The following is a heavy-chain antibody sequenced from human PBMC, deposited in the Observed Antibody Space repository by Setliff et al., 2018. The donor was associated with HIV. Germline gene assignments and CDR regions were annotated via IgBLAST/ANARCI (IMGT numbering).Heavy chain of an antibody. D-gene: IGHD2-21*01. J-gene: IGHJ3*01. CDR3: ARRDGRSMNAFQI. CDR2: IYPDDSDI. Sequence: PGESLKISCKALDYTFTTYWIAWVRQMPGEGLEWMGIIYPDDSDIRYNPSFQNQITISADKSIATAYLQLNNLKASDTATYYCARRDGRSMNAFQIWGPGTVVTVS. V-gene: IGHV5-51*01. CDR1: DYTFTTYW.